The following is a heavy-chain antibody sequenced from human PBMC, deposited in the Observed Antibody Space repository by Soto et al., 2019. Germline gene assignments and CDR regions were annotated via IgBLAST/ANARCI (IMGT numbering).Heavy chain of an antibody. CDR1: GGSFSGYY. CDR3: AGGPRITIFGVVAKVVFDP. CDR2: INHSGST. V-gene: IGHV4-34*01. D-gene: IGHD3-3*01. Sequence: QVQLQQWGAGLLKPSETLSLTCAVYGGSFSGYYWSWIRQPPGKGLEWIGEINHSGSTNYNPSLKSRLNISVDTSKNQFSLKLSSVTAAETAVYYCAGGPRITIFGVVAKVVFDPWGQGTLVTVSS. J-gene: IGHJ5*02.